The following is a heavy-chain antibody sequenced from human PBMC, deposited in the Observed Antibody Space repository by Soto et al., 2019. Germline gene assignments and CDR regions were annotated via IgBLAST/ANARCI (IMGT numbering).Heavy chain of an antibody. Sequence: SVKVSCKASGGTFSSYAISWVRQAPGQGLEWMGGIIPIFGTANYAQKFQGRVTITADKSTSTAYMELSSLRSEDTAVYYCAREIGGTYIYYYNNYGMDVGGRGTTVTVSS. CDR3: AREIGGTYIYYYNNYGMDV. V-gene: IGHV1-69*06. CDR1: GGTFSSYA. CDR2: IIPIFGTA. D-gene: IGHD1-26*01. J-gene: IGHJ6*02.